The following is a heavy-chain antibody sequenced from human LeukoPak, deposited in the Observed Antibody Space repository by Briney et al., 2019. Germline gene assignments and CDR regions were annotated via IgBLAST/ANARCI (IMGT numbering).Heavy chain of an antibody. CDR2: IYHSGNT. Sequence: PSETLSLTCTVSGGTISSYYWSWIRQPPGKGLEWIGYIYHSGNTNYNPSLTSRVTIEVDTSKNQFSLRLSSVTAADTAMYYCARETPESLFDYWGQGIRVTVSS. J-gene: IGHJ4*02. V-gene: IGHV4-59*01. CDR1: GGTISSYY. CDR3: ARETPESLFDY. D-gene: IGHD1-14*01.